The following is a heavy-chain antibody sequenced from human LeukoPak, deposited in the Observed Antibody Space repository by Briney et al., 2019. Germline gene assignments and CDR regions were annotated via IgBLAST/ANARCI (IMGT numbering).Heavy chain of an antibody. CDR3: ARDPPWAYCGGDCQGD. D-gene: IGHD2-21*02. CDR2: IIPIFGTA. Sequence: VASVKVSCKASGGTFSSYAISWVRQAPGQGLEWTGRIIPIFGTANYAQKFQGRVTITTDESTSTAYMELSSLRSEDTAVYYCARDPPWAYCGGDCQGDWGQGTLVTVSS. J-gene: IGHJ4*02. CDR1: GGTFSSYA. V-gene: IGHV1-69*05.